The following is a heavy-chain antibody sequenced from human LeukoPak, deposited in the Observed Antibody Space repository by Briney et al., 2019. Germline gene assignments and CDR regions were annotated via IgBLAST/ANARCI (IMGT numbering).Heavy chain of an antibody. D-gene: IGHD2-15*01. V-gene: IGHV3-21*01. CDR2: ISSSSDYI. CDR1: GFTFSSYS. Sequence: KAGGSLRLSCAASGFTFSSYSMNWVRQAPGKGLEWVSSISSSSDYIYYADSVKGRFSISRDNAKNSLYLQMNSLRAEDTAVYYCARVRYCSGGSCYYYYYGMDVWGQGTTVTVSS. CDR3: ARVRYCSGGSCYYYYYGMDV. J-gene: IGHJ6*02.